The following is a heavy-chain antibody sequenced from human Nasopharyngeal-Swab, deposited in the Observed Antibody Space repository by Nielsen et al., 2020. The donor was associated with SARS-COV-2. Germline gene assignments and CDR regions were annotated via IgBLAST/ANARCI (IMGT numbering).Heavy chain of an antibody. V-gene: IGHV3-48*02. CDR2: ISSSDTTI. CDR1: GFPFSSSG. D-gene: IGHD1-26*01. Sequence: GGSLRLSFTASGFPFSSSGINWVRQAPGKGLEWVSYISSSDTTISYADSVKGRFTISRDNAKNSLYLQMDSLRDEDTAVYYCARDHCATTACRFDYWGQGTLVTVSS. CDR3: ARDHCATTACRFDY. J-gene: IGHJ4*02.